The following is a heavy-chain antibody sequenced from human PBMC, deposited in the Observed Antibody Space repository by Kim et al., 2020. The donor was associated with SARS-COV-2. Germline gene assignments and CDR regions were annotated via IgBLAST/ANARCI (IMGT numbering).Heavy chain of an antibody. V-gene: IGHV4-38-2*02. Sequence: SETLSLTCTVSGYSISSGYYWGWIRQPPGKGLEWIGSIYHSGSTYYNPSLKSRVTISVDTSKNQFSLKLSSVTAADTAVYYCAIERVRDGYNNFDYWGQG. J-gene: IGHJ4*02. CDR3: AIERVRDGYNNFDY. CDR2: IYHSGST. CDR1: GYSISSGYY. D-gene: IGHD5-12*01.